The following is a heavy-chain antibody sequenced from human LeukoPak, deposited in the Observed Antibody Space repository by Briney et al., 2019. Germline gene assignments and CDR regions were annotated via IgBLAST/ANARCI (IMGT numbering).Heavy chain of an antibody. V-gene: IGHV1-69*05. D-gene: IGHD6-6*01. CDR2: IIPIFGTA. CDR3: ARGPYSSSSLYYYYMDV. Sequence: ASVKVSCKASGGTFSSYAISWVRQAPGQGLEWMGGIIPIFGTANYAQKFQGRVTITTDESTSTAYMELSSLRSEDTAVYYCARGPYSSSSLYYYYMDVWGKGTTVTVSS. J-gene: IGHJ6*03. CDR1: GGTFSSYA.